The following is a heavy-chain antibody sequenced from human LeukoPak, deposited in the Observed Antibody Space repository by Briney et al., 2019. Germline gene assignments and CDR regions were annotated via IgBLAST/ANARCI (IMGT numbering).Heavy chain of an antibody. V-gene: IGHV1-2*06. CDR1: GYTFTGYY. D-gene: IGHD3-22*01. CDR3: AREGDYDSSGYFNY. CDR2: NNPNSGGT. Sequence: GASVKVSCKASGYTFTGYYMHWVRQAPGQGLEWMGRNNPNSGGTNYAQKFQGRVTMTRDTSISTAYMELSRLRSDDTAVYYCAREGDYDSSGYFNYWGQGTLVTVSS. J-gene: IGHJ4*02.